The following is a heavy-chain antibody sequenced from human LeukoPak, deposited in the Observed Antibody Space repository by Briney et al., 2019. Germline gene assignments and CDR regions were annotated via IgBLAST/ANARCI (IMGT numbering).Heavy chain of an antibody. D-gene: IGHD2-21*01. Sequence: PSETLSLTCTLSGGPMNLSNYHWGWIRQPPAKGLEWIGSTSYSGRTSYNPSLQSRVTISVDTSKNQFSLKVTSVTAADTAVYYCARQVMAMRTWFDPWGQGTLVTVSS. V-gene: IGHV4-39*01. J-gene: IGHJ5*02. CDR2: TSYSGRT. CDR1: GGPMNLSNYH. CDR3: ARQVMAMRTWFDP.